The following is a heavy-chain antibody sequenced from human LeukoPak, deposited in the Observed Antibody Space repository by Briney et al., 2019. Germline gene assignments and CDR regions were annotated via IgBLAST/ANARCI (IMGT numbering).Heavy chain of an antibody. CDR2: ISSSSNII. Sequence: GGSLRLSCAASGSTFSNYNMNWVRQPPGKGLQWVSYISSSSNIIYYADSVKGRFTISRDNAKNSLFLQMNSLRAEGTAVYYCARDFAREFTIDYWGQGTLVTVSS. D-gene: IGHD3-10*01. J-gene: IGHJ4*02. CDR3: ARDFAREFTIDY. CDR1: GSTFSNYN. V-gene: IGHV3-48*01.